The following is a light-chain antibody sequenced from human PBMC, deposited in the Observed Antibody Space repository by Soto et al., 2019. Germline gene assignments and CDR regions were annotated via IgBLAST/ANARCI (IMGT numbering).Light chain of an antibody. J-gene: IGLJ2*01. CDR2: EGS. V-gene: IGLV2-23*01. CDR3: CSYAASVV. CDR1: SSDVGSYNL. Sequence: QSALTQPASVSGSPGQSITISCTGTSSDVGSYNLVSWYQQHPGEAPKLMIYEGSKRPSGVSNRFSGSKSGNTASLTISGLQAEDKADYYCCSYAASVVFGGGTKLTVL.